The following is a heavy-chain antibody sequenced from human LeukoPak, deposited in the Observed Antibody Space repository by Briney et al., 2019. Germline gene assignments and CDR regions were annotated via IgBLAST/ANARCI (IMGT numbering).Heavy chain of an antibody. D-gene: IGHD1-26*01. CDR2: IYTSGST. J-gene: IGHJ5*02. CDR1: GGSFSSYY. CDR3: ARDLRPATGYNWFDP. V-gene: IGHV4-4*07. Sequence: PSETLSLTCTVSGGSFSSYYWSWIRQPAGKGLEWIGRIYTSGSTNYNPSLKSRVTMSVDTSKNQFSLKLSSVTAADTAVYYCARDLRPATGYNWFDPWGQGTLVTVSS.